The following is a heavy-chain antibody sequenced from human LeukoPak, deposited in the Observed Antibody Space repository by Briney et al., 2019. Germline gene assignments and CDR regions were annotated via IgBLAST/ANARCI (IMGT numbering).Heavy chain of an antibody. D-gene: IGHD3-22*01. CDR2: ISGSGGST. CDR3: AKITMIVVGPFDY. V-gene: IGHV3-23*01. J-gene: IGHJ4*02. Sequence: GGSLRLSCAASGFTFSSYAMSWVRQAPGKGLEWVSAISGSGGSTYHADSVKGRFTISRDNSKNTLYLQMNSLRAEDTAVYYCAKITMIVVGPFDYWGQGTLVTVSS. CDR1: GFTFSSYA.